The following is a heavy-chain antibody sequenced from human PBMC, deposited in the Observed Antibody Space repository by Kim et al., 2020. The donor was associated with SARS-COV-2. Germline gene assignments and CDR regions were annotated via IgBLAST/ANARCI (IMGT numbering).Heavy chain of an antibody. V-gene: IGHV3-74*01. J-gene: IGHJ4*02. Sequence: TGTSDSVKGRFTISRDNAKNTLYLQMNSLRAEDTAVYYCARSYSYGLDYWGQGTLVTVSS. CDR3: ARSYSYGLDY. CDR2: T. D-gene: IGHD5-18*01.